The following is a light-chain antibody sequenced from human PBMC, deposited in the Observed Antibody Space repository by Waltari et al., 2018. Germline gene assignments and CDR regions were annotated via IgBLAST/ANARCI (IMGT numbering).Light chain of an antibody. CDR3: QQRSNWPLLT. CDR1: QSVSSY. V-gene: IGKV3-11*01. J-gene: IGKJ4*01. Sequence: EIVLTQSPATLSLSPGERATLSCRVSQSVSSYLAWYQQKPGQAPRLLIYDASNRATGIPARFSGSGSGTDFTLTISSLEPEDFAVYYCQQRSNWPLLTFGGGTKVEIK. CDR2: DAS.